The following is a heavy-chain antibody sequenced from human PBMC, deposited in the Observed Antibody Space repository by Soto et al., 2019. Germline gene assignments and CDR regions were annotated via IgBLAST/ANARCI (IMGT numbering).Heavy chain of an antibody. J-gene: IGHJ4*02. CDR3: ARDLFGEDGVGYFDY. Sequence: QVHLVQSGVEVKKPGASVKVSCKASGYSFSTYGISWVRQAPGQGLEWMGWISGRNGNTNYAQNLQGRVTMTTDTSTSTAYMELRSLGFEDTAMYYCARDLFGEDGVGYFDYWGQGTLVTVSS. D-gene: IGHD2-8*01. CDR2: ISGRNGNT. CDR1: GYSFSTYG. V-gene: IGHV1-18*01.